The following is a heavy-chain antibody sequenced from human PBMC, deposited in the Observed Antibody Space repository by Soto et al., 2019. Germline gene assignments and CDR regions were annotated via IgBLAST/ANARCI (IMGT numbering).Heavy chain of an antibody. Sequence: GGSLRLSCVVSGFTLNNYGVHWVRQAPGKGLEWVALMWYDGLRQIYLDSVRGRFTVSRDSSTNTIYLQMNSLRVEDTGNYFCVKESTPPFFDSWGQGTPVTVSS. J-gene: IGHJ4*02. V-gene: IGHV3-33*03. CDR2: MWYDGLRQ. CDR1: GFTLNNYG. D-gene: IGHD2-15*01. CDR3: VKESTPPFFDS.